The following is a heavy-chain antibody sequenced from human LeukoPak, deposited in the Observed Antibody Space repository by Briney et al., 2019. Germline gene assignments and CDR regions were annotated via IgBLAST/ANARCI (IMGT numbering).Heavy chain of an antibody. D-gene: IGHD2-21*01. J-gene: IGHJ4*02. CDR3: ARDSPGYCGGDCHPPV. Sequence: SVKVSCKASGGTFSSYAISWVRQAPGQGLEWMGGIIPIFGTANYAQKFQGRVTITADESTRTAYMELSSLRSEDTAVYYCARDSPGYCGGDCHPPVWGQGTLVTVSS. CDR2: IIPIFGTA. V-gene: IGHV1-69*13. CDR1: GGTFSSYA.